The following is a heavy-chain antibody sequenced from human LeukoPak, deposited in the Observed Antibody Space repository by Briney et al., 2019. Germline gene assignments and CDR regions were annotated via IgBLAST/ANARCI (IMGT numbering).Heavy chain of an antibody. CDR2: FSASDDSA. J-gene: IGHJ3*01. CDR3: AKARIAAAGTGAFDV. V-gene: IGHV3-23*01. CDR1: GFTLSSYG. D-gene: IGHD6-13*01. Sequence: GGSLRLSCAASGFTLSSYGMTWVRQAPGKGLEWVSAFSASDDSAQYAESVRGRFTISRDNSKNTLYLQMDSLRAEDTAVYYCAKARIAAAGTGAFDVWGQRTTVTVSS.